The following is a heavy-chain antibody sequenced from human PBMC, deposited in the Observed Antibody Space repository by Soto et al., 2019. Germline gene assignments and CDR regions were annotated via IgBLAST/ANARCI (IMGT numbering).Heavy chain of an antibody. V-gene: IGHV3-30*18. CDR3: AKESAAGTHPHFDY. CDR1: GFTFSSYC. Sequence: GGSLRLSCAASGFTFSSYCMHWVRQAPGKGLEWVAVISYDGSNKYYAESVKGRFTISRDNSKNTLYLQMNSLRAEDTAVYYCAKESAAGTHPHFDYWGQGTLVTVSS. J-gene: IGHJ4*02. CDR2: ISYDGSNK. D-gene: IGHD6-13*01.